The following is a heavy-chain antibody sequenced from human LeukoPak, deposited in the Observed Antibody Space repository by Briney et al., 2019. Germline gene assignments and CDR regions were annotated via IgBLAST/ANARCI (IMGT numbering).Heavy chain of an antibody. CDR1: GGSISSSSYY. CDR2: IYYSGST. CDR3: ARRTTIFGVVTSWFDP. D-gene: IGHD3-3*01. V-gene: IGHV4-39*01. Sequence: SETLSLTCTVSGGSISSSSYYWGWIRQPPGKGLEWIGSIYYSGSTYCNPSLKSRVTISVDTSKNQFSLKLSSVTAADTAVYYCARRTTIFGVVTSWFDPWGQGTLVTVSS. J-gene: IGHJ5*02.